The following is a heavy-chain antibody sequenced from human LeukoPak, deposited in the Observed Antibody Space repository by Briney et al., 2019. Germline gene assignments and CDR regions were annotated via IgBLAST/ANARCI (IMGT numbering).Heavy chain of an antibody. Sequence: GGSPRLSCAASGFTLSNYWMHWVRQAPGKGLVWVSRINADGSSASYADSVKGRFTISRDNSKNTLYLQMNSLRAEDTAVYYCAKGPYDIVVVVAAVFDYWGQGTLVTVSS. D-gene: IGHD2-15*01. V-gene: IGHV3-74*01. CDR1: GFTLSNYW. CDR2: INADGSSA. CDR3: AKGPYDIVVVVAAVFDY. J-gene: IGHJ4*02.